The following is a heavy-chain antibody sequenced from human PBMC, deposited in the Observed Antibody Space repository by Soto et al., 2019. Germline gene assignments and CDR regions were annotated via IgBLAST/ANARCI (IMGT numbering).Heavy chain of an antibody. Sequence: QVQLQESGPGLVKPSQTLSLTCTVSGDSISSNNNYWSWIRHPPGEGLEWIGFISYSGTTSYSPSLKCRVAISLDTSKNQFSLSLSSVTAAATAVYYCARGRGYSYGLDPWGQGTLVTVSS. D-gene: IGHD5-18*01. V-gene: IGHV4-30-4*01. J-gene: IGHJ5*02. CDR1: GDSISSNNNY. CDR3: ARGRGYSYGLDP. CDR2: ISYSGTT.